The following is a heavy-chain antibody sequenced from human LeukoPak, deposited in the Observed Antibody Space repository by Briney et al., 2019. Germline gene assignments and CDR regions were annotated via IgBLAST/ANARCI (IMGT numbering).Heavy chain of an antibody. CDR3: ARGTYYYDSSGPQHQYYFDY. CDR2: IYYSGST. J-gene: IGHJ4*02. Sequence: ASETLSLTCTVSGGSISSYYWSWIRQPPGKGLEWIGYIYYSGSTNYNPSLKSRVTISVDTSKNQFSLKLSSVTAADTAVYYCARGTYYYDSSGPQHQYYFDYWGQGTLVTVSS. CDR1: GGSISSYY. V-gene: IGHV4-59*12. D-gene: IGHD3-22*01.